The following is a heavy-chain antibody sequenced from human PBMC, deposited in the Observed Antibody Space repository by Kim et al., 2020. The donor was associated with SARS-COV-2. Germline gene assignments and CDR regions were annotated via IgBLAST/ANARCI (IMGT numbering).Heavy chain of an antibody. J-gene: IGHJ4*02. CDR3: AKPPAAITFGGVIVMAHYCDY. D-gene: IGHD3-16*02. Sequence: GGSLRLSCAASGFTFSSYAMSWVRQAPGKGLEWVSAISGSGGSTYYADSVKGQFTISGDNSKNTLYLQMNSLRAEDTAVYYCAKPPAAITFGGVIVMAHYCDYWGQGTLVTVSS. CDR2: ISGSGGST. CDR1: GFTFSSYA. V-gene: IGHV3-23*01.